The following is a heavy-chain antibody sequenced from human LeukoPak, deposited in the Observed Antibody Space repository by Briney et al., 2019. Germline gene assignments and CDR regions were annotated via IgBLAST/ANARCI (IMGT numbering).Heavy chain of an antibody. CDR3: AKDYGFGELSWGYYFDY. J-gene: IGHJ4*02. V-gene: IGHV3-23*01. CDR1: GFTFSSYA. Sequence: PGGSLRLSCAASGFTFSSYAMSWVRQAPGKGLEWVSAISGSGGSTYYADSVKGRFTISRDNSKNTLYLQMNSLRAEDTAVYYCAKDYGFGELSWGYYFDYWGQGTLVTVSS. CDR2: ISGSGGST. D-gene: IGHD3-10*01.